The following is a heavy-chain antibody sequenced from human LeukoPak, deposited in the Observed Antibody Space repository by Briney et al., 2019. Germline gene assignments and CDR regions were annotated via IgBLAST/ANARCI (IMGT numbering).Heavy chain of an antibody. D-gene: IGHD3-22*01. CDR1: GYTFSGYY. J-gene: IGHJ4*02. Sequence: ASVKVSCKASGYTFSGYYMHWVRQAPGQGLEWMGWITPNSGGTNYAQKFQGRVTMTRDTSISTAYMELTRLRSDDTAVYYCARDLDDSSGSDYWGQGTLVTVSS. CDR2: ITPNSGGT. V-gene: IGHV1-2*02. CDR3: ARDLDDSSGSDY.